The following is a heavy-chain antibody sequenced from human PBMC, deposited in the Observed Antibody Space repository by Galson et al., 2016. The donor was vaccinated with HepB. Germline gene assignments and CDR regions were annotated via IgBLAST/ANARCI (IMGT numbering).Heavy chain of an antibody. CDR2: IDYSGII. CDR3: ARAPAIKNYYDSSGYPAGDTFDI. CDR1: GGSISNSY. Sequence: SETLSLTCTVSGGSISNSYWNWIRQPPGKGLEWIGYIDYSGIINYNPSLKSRVPISVDTSKNQFSLKLSSVTTADAAVYYCARAPAIKNYYDSSGYPAGDTFDIWGQGTVVTVSS. J-gene: IGHJ3*02. V-gene: IGHV4-59*01. D-gene: IGHD3-22*01.